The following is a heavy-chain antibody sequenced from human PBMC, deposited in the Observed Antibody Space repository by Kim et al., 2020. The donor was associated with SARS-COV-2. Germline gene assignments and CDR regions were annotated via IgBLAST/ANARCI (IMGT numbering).Heavy chain of an antibody. Sequence: GGSLRLSCAASGFTFISHALTWVRQSTGRGLEWVSTISGSGRDTYYAHSVRGRFTISRDKSKNTLYLQMDSLRAEDTAIYYCAKHPWGCADLSQLGAFDP. CDR3: AKHPWGCADLSQLGAFDP. V-gene: IGHV3-23*01. J-gene: IGHJ5*02. CDR1: GFTFISHA. CDR2: ISGSGRDT. D-gene: IGHD3-16*01.